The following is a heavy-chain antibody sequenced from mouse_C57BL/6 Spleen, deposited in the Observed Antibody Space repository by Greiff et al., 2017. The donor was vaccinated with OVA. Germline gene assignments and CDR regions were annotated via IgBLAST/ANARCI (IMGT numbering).Heavy chain of an antibody. CDR2: IRSKSNNYAT. Sequence: EVQRVESGGGLVQPKGSLKLSCAASGFSFNTYAMNWVRQAPGKGLEWVARIRSKSNNYATYYANSVKDRFTISRDDSESMLYLQMNNLKTEDTAMYYCVRHEYRLGLFAYWGQGTLVTVSA. V-gene: IGHV10-1*01. D-gene: IGHD4-1*01. CDR1: GFSFNTYA. CDR3: VRHEYRLGLFAY. J-gene: IGHJ3*01.